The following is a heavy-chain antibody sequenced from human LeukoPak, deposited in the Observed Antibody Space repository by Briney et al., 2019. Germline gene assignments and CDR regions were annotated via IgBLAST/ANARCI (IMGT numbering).Heavy chain of an antibody. V-gene: IGHV4-39*07. J-gene: IGHJ4*02. CDR1: GGSISSSSYY. Sequence: PSETLSLTCTVSGGSISSSSYYWGWIRQPPGKGLQWIGSIYYSGSTYHNPSLKSRVTISVDTSKNQFSLKLSSVTAADTAVYYCARGTYYYDSSGYYPVWFDYWGQGTLVTVSS. D-gene: IGHD3-22*01. CDR2: IYYSGST. CDR3: ARGTYYYDSSGYYPVWFDY.